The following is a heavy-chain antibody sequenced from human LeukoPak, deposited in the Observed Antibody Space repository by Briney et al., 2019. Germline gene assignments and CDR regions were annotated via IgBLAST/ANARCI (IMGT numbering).Heavy chain of an antibody. J-gene: IGHJ4*02. Sequence: PGGSLRLSCAASGFTVSSNYMSWVRQAPGKGLEWVSVIYSGGSTYYADSVKGRFTISRDNSKNTLYLQMNSLRAEDTAVYYCAKDDPDSLIAAAVGWGQGTLVTVSS. V-gene: IGHV3-66*01. CDR2: IYSGGST. D-gene: IGHD6-13*01. CDR3: AKDDPDSLIAAAVG. CDR1: GFTVSSNY.